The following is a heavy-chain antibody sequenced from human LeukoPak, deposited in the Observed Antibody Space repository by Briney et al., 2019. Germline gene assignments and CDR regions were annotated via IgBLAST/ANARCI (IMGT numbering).Heavy chain of an antibody. V-gene: IGHV2-70*04. Sequence: ESGPTLVNPTQTLTLTCTFSGFLLSTSGMRVSWIRQPPGKALEWFARIDWDDDKFYSTSLKTRLTISKDTSKNQVVLTMTNMDPVDTATYYCARTFSGGSYLFDYWGQGTLVTVSS. CDR1: GFLLSTSGMR. CDR2: IDWDDDK. CDR3: ARTFSGGSYLFDY. J-gene: IGHJ4*02. D-gene: IGHD2-15*01.